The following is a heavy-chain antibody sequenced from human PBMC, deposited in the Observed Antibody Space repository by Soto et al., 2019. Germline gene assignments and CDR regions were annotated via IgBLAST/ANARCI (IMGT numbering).Heavy chain of an antibody. Sequence: EEQLVESGGGLVQPGRSLRLSCAASGFTFDDYAMHWVRQAPGKGLEWVSGINWNSGSISYADSVKGRFTISRDNAKTSLYLQMNSLRAEDTALYYCAKDRGSGSYAANYYYYGMDVWGQGTTVTVSS. V-gene: IGHV3-9*01. J-gene: IGHJ6*02. CDR1: GFTFDDYA. CDR3: AKDRGSGSYAANYYYYGMDV. D-gene: IGHD3-10*01. CDR2: INWNSGSI.